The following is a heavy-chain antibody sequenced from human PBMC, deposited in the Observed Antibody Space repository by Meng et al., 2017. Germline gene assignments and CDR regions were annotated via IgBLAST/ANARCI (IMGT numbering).Heavy chain of an antibody. D-gene: IGHD5-12*01. V-gene: IGHV4-31*03. CDR1: GGSISSGGYY. CDR2: IYYSGST. J-gene: IGHJ5*02. Sequence: QGPVPEPGPGLVKPSQTLSLTCTVSGGSISSGGYYWSWIRQHPGKCLEWIGYIYYSGSTYYNPSLKSRVTISVDTSKNQFSLKLSSVTAADTAVYYCASKGGLSTYNWFDPWGQGTLVTVSS. CDR3: ASKGGLSTYNWFDP.